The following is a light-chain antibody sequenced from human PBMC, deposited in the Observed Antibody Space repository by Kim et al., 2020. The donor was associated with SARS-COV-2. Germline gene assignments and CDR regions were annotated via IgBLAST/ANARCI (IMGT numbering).Light chain of an antibody. V-gene: IGKV1-12*01. J-gene: IGKJ2*01. CDR2: GAS. CDR1: QGISSN. CDR3: QQTNTFPRT. Sequence: DIQMTQSPSSVSASVGDRVTITCRASQGISSNLGWYQQKPGKAPKPLIYGASSLHSGVPSRFSGSESGTDFTLTISSLQPEDFATYYCQQTNTFPRTFGQGTKLEI.